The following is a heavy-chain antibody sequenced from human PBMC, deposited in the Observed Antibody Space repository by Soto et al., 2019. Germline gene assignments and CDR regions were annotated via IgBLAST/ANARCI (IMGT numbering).Heavy chain of an antibody. CDR1: GGSISSYY. J-gene: IGHJ5*02. Sequence: SETLSLTCTVSGGSISSYYWSWIRQPPGKGLEWIGYIYYSGSTNYNPSLKSRVAISVDTSKNQFSLKLSSVTAADTAVYYCARQGTTVTTNWFDPWGQGTLVTVSS. D-gene: IGHD4-17*01. V-gene: IGHV4-59*08. CDR3: ARQGTTVTTNWFDP. CDR2: IYYSGST.